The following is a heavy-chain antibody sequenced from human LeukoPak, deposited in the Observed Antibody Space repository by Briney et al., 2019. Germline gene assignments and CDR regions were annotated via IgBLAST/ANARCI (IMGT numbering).Heavy chain of an antibody. CDR2: ISYGGSNK. Sequence: GGSLRLSCAASGFTFTGYYMHWVRQAPGKGLEWVAIISYGGSNKYYADSVEGRFTISRDNSKNTLYLQMNSLRAEDTAIYYCAKDGYCNGGSCYDFWGQGTLVTVSS. CDR1: GFTFTGYY. D-gene: IGHD2-15*01. CDR3: AKDGYCNGGSCYDF. V-gene: IGHV3-30*18. J-gene: IGHJ4*02.